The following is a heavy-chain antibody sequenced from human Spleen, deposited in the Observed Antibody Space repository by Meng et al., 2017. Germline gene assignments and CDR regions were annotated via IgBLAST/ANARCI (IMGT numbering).Heavy chain of an antibody. CDR3: AREDGSGPLYFDY. CDR2: IYYSGST. V-gene: IGHV4-31*01. J-gene: IGHJ4*02. Sequence: QLQLQEAGPGLVKPSQTPSPTFPVPVGSISSGGYYWNWIRQHPGKGLEWIGYIYYSGSTYYNPSLKSLVTISVDTSKNQFSLNLSSVTAADTAVYYCAREDGSGPLYFDYWGQGTLVTVSS. CDR1: VGSISSGGYY. D-gene: IGHD3-10*01.